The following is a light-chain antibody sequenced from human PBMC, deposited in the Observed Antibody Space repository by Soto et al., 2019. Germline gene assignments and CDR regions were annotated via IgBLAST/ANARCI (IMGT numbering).Light chain of an antibody. Sequence: QSALTPPASVSGSPGQSITISCTGTSSDVGLYNYVSWYQQHPGKAPKLMIYDVSDRPSGVSNRFSGSKSGNTASLTISGLQAEDEGDYYCSSYTSSSTVEFGGGTKLTVL. CDR3: SSYTSSSTVE. V-gene: IGLV2-14*01. CDR2: DVS. CDR1: SSDVGLYNY. J-gene: IGLJ2*01.